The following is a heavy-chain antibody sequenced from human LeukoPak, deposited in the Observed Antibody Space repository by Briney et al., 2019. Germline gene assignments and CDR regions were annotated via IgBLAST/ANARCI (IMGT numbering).Heavy chain of an antibody. J-gene: IGHJ4*02. Sequence: PGGSLRLSCAASGFTFSSYAMHWVRQAPGKGLEYVSAISSNGGSTYYANSVKGRFTISRDNSKNTLYLQVGSLRAEDMAVYYCARVSLRFLEWKALFDYWGQGTLVTVSS. D-gene: IGHD3-3*01. CDR1: GFTFSSYA. V-gene: IGHV3-64*01. CDR2: ISSNGGST. CDR3: ARVSLRFLEWKALFDY.